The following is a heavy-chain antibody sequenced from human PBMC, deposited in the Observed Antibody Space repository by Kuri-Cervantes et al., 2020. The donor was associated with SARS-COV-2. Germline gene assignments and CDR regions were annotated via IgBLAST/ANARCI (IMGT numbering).Heavy chain of an antibody. J-gene: IGHJ6*02. CDR3: ARDIAHYDFWSGYSYYYGMDV. D-gene: IGHD3-3*01. Sequence: ASVKVSCKASGYTFTSYGISWVRQAPGQGLEWMGWINPNSGGTNYAQKFQGWVTMTRDTSISTAYMELSRLRSDDTAVYYCARDIAHYDFWSGYSYYYGMDVWGQGTTVTVSS. V-gene: IGHV1-2*04. CDR1: GYTFTSYG. CDR2: INPNSGGT.